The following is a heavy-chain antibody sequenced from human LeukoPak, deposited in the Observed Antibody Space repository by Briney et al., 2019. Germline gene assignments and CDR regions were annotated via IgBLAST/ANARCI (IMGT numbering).Heavy chain of an antibody. J-gene: IGHJ6*02. V-gene: IGHV3-15*01. CDR2: IKSKTDGGTT. Sequence: GGSLRLSCAASGFTFSNAWMSWVRQPPGKGLEWVGRIKSKTDGGTTDFAAPVKGRFTISRDDSKNTLYLQMNSLKTEDTAVYYCTTDGDVVLVPPGIGSYYGMGVWGQGTTVTVSS. CDR3: TTDGDVVLVPPGIGSYYGMGV. D-gene: IGHD2-2*01. CDR1: GFTFSNAW.